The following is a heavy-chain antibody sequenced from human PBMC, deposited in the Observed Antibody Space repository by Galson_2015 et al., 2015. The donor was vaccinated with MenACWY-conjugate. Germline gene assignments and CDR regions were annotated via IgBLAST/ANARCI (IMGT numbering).Heavy chain of an antibody. Sequence: SLRLSCAASGFTFSDYYMSWIRQAPGKGLEWVSYISSSSSYTNYADSVKGRFTISRDNAKNSLYLQMNSLRAEDTAVYYCARGVIGSYDYGDYDGDYWGQGTLVTVSS. CDR1: GFTFSDYY. CDR3: ARGVIGSYDYGDYDGDY. D-gene: IGHD4-17*01. CDR2: ISSSSSYT. V-gene: IGHV3-11*06. J-gene: IGHJ4*02.